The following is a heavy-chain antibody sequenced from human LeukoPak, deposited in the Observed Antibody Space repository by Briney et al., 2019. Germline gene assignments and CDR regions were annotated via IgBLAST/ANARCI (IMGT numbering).Heavy chain of an antibody. D-gene: IGHD4-23*01. V-gene: IGHV3-30*02. CDR3: AKVNSRAY. CDR2: IRYDGSNK. J-gene: IGHJ4*02. Sequence: GGSLRLSCAASGFPFSTYVMHWVRQAPGKGLEWVAFIRYDGSNKYYADSVKGRFTISRDNSKNTLYLQMNSLRAEDTAVYYCAKVNSRAYWGQGTLVTVSS. CDR1: GFPFSTYV.